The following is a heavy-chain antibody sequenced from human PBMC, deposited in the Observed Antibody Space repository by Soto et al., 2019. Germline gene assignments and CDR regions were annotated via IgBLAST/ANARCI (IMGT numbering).Heavy chain of an antibody. J-gene: IGHJ6*02. CDR1: GYSFIGYY. V-gene: IGHV1-2*04. CDR3: AREGYCSGGSCSWYYYYGMDV. D-gene: IGHD2-15*01. Sequence: GSVKVSYKASGYSFIGYYIHFVRQAPGQGLEWMGWINPNSGGTNYAQRFQGWVTMTRDRSISTAYMELRSLRSDDTAVYYCAREGYCSGGSCSWYYYYGMDVWAQGTTVTVSS. CDR2: INPNSGGT.